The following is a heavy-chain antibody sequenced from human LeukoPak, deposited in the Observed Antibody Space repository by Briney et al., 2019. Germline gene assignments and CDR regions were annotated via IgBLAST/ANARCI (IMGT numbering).Heavy chain of an antibody. CDR3: VRDWGYDSSGYWQKYFDT. Sequence: GGPLRLSCATSGFTFSTFWKHWVRQAPGKGLVWVSRINHDGSSTNYADSVKGRFTISRDNAKNTLYLQMNSLRAEDTAVYYCVRDWGYDSSGYWQKYFDTWGQGTLVTVSS. CDR2: INHDGSST. J-gene: IGHJ4*02. V-gene: IGHV3-74*01. D-gene: IGHD3-22*01. CDR1: GFTFSTFW.